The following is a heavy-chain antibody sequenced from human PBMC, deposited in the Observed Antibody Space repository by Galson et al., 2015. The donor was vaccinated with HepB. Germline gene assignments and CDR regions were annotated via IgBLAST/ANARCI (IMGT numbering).Heavy chain of an antibody. D-gene: IGHD2-21*01. V-gene: IGHV3-30*18. Sequence: SLRLSCAASGFTFSSYGMHWVRQAPGKGLEWVAVISYDGSNKYYADSVKGRFTISRDNSKNTLHLQMNSLRAEDTAVYYCAKDGPIKVGYCGGDCYPGYYGMDVWGQGTTVTVSS. CDR1: GFTFSSYG. CDR2: ISYDGSNK. CDR3: AKDGPIKVGYCGGDCYPGYYGMDV. J-gene: IGHJ6*02.